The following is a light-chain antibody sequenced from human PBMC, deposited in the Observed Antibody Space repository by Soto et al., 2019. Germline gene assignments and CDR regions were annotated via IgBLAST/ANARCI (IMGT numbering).Light chain of an antibody. J-gene: IGLJ1*01. V-gene: IGLV2-8*01. CDR3: SSYAGSSNV. CDR1: SSDVGGYNY. CDR2: EVN. Sequence: QSALTQPPYASGSPGQTVAISCTGTSSDVGGYNYVSWYQQHPGKAPKLMIYEVNKRPSGVPDRFSGSKSGNTASLTVSGLQAEDRADYYCSSYAGSSNVFGTGTKVTVL.